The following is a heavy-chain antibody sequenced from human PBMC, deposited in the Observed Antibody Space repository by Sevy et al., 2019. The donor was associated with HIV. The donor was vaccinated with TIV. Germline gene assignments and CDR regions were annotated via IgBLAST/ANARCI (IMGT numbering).Heavy chain of an antibody. CDR2: ISYDGSNK. J-gene: IGHJ2*01. CDR3: AKESIAARPEFIHWYFDL. D-gene: IGHD6-6*01. CDR1: GFTFSSYG. V-gene: IGHV3-30*18. Sequence: GGSLRLSCAASGFTFSSYGMHWVRQAPGKGLEWVAVISYDGSNKYYSDSVKGRFTISRDNSKNMLYLQMNSLRAEDTAVYYCAKESIAARPEFIHWYFDLWGRGTLVTVSS.